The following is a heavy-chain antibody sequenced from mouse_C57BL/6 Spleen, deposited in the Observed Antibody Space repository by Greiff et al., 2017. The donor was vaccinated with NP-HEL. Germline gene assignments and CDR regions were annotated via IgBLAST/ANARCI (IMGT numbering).Heavy chain of an antibody. V-gene: IGHV10-3*01. Sequence: EVQGVESGGGLVQPKGSLKLSCAASGFTFNTYAMHWVRQAPGKGLEWVARIRSKSSNYATYYADSVKDRFTISSDDSQSMLYLQMNHLKTEDTAMYYCVRDAAQAAWFAYWGQGTLVTVSA. CDR1: GFTFNTYA. CDR3: VRDAAQAAWFAY. CDR2: IRSKSSNYAT. D-gene: IGHD3-2*02. J-gene: IGHJ3*01.